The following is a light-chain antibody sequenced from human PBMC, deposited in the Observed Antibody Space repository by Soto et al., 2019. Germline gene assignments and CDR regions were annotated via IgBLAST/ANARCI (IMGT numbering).Light chain of an antibody. CDR1: QSISSW. V-gene: IGKV1-5*01. CDR3: QQYNSCL. J-gene: IGKJ1*01. CDR2: DAS. Sequence: DIQMTQSPSTLSASVGDRVTITCRASQSISSWLAWYQKKPGKAPKLLIYDASSLESGVPSRFSGSGSGTEFTLTISSLQPDDFATYYCQQYNSCLFGQGTKVEIK.